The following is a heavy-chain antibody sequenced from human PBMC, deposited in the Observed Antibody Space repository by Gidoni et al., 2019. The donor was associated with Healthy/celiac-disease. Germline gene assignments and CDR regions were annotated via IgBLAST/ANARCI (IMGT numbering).Heavy chain of an antibody. CDR2: IYHSGST. D-gene: IGHD3-16*01. Sequence: QVQLQESGPGLVKPSETLSLTCAASGYSISSGYYWGWIRQPPGKGLEWIGSIYHSGSTYYNPSLKSRVTISVDTSKNQFSLKLSSVTAADTAVYYCARALGDVDYWGQGTLVTVSS. V-gene: IGHV4-38-2*01. J-gene: IGHJ4*02. CDR1: GYSISSGYY. CDR3: ARALGDVDY.